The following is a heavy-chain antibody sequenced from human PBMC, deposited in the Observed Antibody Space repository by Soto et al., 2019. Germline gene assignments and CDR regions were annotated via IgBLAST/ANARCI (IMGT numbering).Heavy chain of an antibody. CDR1: GDTFSFYT. D-gene: IGHD3-10*01. Sequence: QVQLVQSGTEVKKPGSSGKVSCKASGDTFSFYTINWVLQAPGLGLEWVGRINPIVSMSNYAQKFQGRVSMTADKSTSTAYMELRSLRSDDSAMYFCAASYGSGYRAFDYWGQGALVIVSS. CDR3: AASYGSGYRAFDY. J-gene: IGHJ4*02. V-gene: IGHV1-69*02. CDR2: INPIVSMS.